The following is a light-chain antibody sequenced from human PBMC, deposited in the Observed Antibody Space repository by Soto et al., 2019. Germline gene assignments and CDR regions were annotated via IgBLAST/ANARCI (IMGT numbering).Light chain of an antibody. CDR2: YDS. CDR1: NIGSKG. V-gene: IGLV3-21*01. Sequence: SYELTQPPSVSVAPGKTARITCGGNNIGSKGVHWYQQKPGQPPVLVIYYDSDRPSGIPERFSGSNSGNTATLTISRVEAGDEADYYCQVWESSSDHLVFGGGTKLTVL. J-gene: IGLJ2*01. CDR3: QVWESSSDHLV.